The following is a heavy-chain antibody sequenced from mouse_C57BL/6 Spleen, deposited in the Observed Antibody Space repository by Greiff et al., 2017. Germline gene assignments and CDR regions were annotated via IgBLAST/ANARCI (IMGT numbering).Heavy chain of an antibody. CDR2: ISSGSSTI. CDR3: ARADYYGFYY. J-gene: IGHJ2*01. CDR1: GFTFSDYG. V-gene: IGHV5-17*01. D-gene: IGHD1-1*01. Sequence: EVQGVASGGGLVKPGGSLKLSCAASGFTFSDYGMHWARQAPEKGLGWVAYISSGSSTIYYADTVKGRFTISRDNAKNTLFLQMTSLRSEDTAMYYCARADYYGFYYWGQGTTLTVSS.